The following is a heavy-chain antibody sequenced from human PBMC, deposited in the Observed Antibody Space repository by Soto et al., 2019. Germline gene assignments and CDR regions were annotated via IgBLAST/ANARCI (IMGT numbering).Heavy chain of an antibody. J-gene: IGHJ5*02. CDR1: GFTFSSYD. Sequence: PGGSLRLSCAASGFTFSSYDMHWVRQAPGKGLEWVSGISYDGSNKFYADSVKGRFTISRDNSKKTVSLQMNSLRAEDTAVYHCANLPPHDSSGEGPWGQGTLVTVSS. D-gene: IGHD3-22*01. V-gene: IGHV3-30*18. CDR3: ANLPPHDSSGEGP. CDR2: ISYDGSNK.